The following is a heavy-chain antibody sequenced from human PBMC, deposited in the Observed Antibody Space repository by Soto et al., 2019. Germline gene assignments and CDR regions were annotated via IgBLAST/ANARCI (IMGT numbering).Heavy chain of an antibody. CDR2: ISGDGINT. CDR3: VRGNRSFDFDS. V-gene: IGHV3-30*03. Sequence: QIQLVESGGDVVQPGKSLRLSCAASGFNFGFFGMHWVRQAPGKGLEWVAFISGDGINTQYADSVRGRFTLSRDYSRKTMYLQMDSLRDEDTALYYCVRGNRSFDFDSWGLGTLVTVSS. J-gene: IGHJ4*02. CDR1: GFNFGFFG. D-gene: IGHD1-26*01.